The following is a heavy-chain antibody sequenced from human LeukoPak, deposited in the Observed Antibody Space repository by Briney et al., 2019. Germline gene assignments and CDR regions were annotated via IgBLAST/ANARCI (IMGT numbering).Heavy chain of an antibody. CDR1: GGSISSSNYY. Sequence: SETLSLTCTVSGGSISSSNYYWGWTRQPPGKGLEWIATVYYSGSTYHNPSLKSRVTMSVDTSENRFSLKLSSVTAADTAVYYCARHQIQYSSPSHFDYWGQGTLVTVSS. CDR3: ARHQIQYSSPSHFDY. CDR2: VYYSGST. D-gene: IGHD6-19*01. V-gene: IGHV4-39*01. J-gene: IGHJ4*02.